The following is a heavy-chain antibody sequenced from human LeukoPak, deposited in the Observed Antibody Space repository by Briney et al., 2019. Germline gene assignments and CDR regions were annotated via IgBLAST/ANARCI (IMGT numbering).Heavy chain of an antibody. CDR1: GFIFSDYY. V-gene: IGHV3-11*01. Sequence: PGGYLRLSCAPSGFIFSDYYMSWVRQAPGKGPEWVSYITDSGNEIYYADSVKGRFTISRDNAKNSLFLQMNSLRAEDTAVYYCARLSHYAFDMWGQGAVVTVSS. J-gene: IGHJ3*02. CDR2: ITDSGNEI. CDR3: ARLSHYAFDM.